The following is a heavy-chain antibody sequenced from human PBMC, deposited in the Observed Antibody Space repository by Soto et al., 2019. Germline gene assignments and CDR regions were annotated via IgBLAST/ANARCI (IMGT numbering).Heavy chain of an antibody. D-gene: IGHD6-19*01. J-gene: IGHJ4*02. CDR1: GYTFIYYP. V-gene: IGHV1-3*01. CDR2: VNADNGDT. CDR3: ARGPGSGSFDF. Sequence: QVPLVQSGAEVKKPGASVKVSCKASGYTFIYYPMHWLRQAPGQRPEWMGWVNADNGDTRYSQKFQGRLTMTRDTSASTIYVELSSLTSEDTTVYFCARGPGSGSFDFWGQGTLVTVSS.